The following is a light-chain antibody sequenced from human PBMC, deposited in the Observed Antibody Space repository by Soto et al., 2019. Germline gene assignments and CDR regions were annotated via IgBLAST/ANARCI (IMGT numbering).Light chain of an antibody. CDR2: SNN. Sequence: QSVLTQPPSASGTPGQRVTISCSGSSSNIGSNTVNWYQQLPGTAPKLLIYSNNQRPSGVPDRFSGSKSGTSASLAISGLQSEDEADYYCAVWDDSLNGYVFVTGTKVTVL. J-gene: IGLJ1*01. CDR3: AVWDDSLNGYV. V-gene: IGLV1-44*01. CDR1: SSNIGSNT.